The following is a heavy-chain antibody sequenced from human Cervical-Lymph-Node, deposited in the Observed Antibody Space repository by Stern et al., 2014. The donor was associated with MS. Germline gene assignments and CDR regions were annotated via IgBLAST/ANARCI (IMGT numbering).Heavy chain of an antibody. Sequence: VQLVESGAEVKKPGESLKISCKVSGFSFSEFWIDWVRQMPGKGLEWMGTIYHADSESRPSPSFQAQVTMSVDKSISTAYLQLRGLKASDTAMYYCARRAYCGADCYMRVFDYWGQGTLVTVSS. CDR3: ARRAYCGADCYMRVFDY. CDR1: GFSFSEFW. CDR2: IYHADSES. D-gene: IGHD2-21*02. V-gene: IGHV5-51*03. J-gene: IGHJ4*02.